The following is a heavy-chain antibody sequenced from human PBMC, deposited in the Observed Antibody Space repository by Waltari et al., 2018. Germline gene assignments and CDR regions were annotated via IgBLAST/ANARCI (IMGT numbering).Heavy chain of an antibody. CDR2: ISGNTGDT. CDR3: ARNPNPFYYDSPCDL. J-gene: IGHJ3*01. Sequence: VQLVQSESAVKKPGASVKVSCKTSGFTLPSYGFTWVRKAPGQGLEWIGWISGNTGDTNYAQEFRDRVTMTTDTSTNTVYMELRTQRSDDTALYYCARNPNPFYYDSPCDLWGQGTELTVSS. D-gene: IGHD3-22*01. CDR1: GFTLPSYG. V-gene: IGHV1-18*01.